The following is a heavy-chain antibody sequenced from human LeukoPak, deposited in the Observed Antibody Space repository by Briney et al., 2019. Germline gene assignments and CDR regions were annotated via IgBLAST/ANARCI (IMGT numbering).Heavy chain of an antibody. CDR1: GFTFSSYA. CDR3: AKEAGYSRSWHDNWFDP. Sequence: GGSLRLSCAASGFTFSSYAMNWVRQAPGKGLEWVSAISGSGGSTYYADSVKGRFTISRDNSKNTLYLQMNSLRAEDTAVYYCAKEAGYSRSWHDNWFDPWGQGTLVTVSS. D-gene: IGHD6-13*01. CDR2: ISGSGGST. V-gene: IGHV3-23*01. J-gene: IGHJ5*02.